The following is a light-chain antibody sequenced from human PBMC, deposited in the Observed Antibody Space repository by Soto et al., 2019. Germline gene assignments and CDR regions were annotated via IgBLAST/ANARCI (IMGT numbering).Light chain of an antibody. CDR2: GAS. Sequence: EIVLTQSPATLSLSPGDRVTLSCRASQSVSNYLSWYQQKPGQAPRLLIYGASTRATGIPARFSGSGSGTDFTLTISCLQSEDFATYYCQQYYSYPLTFGGGTKVDIK. J-gene: IGKJ4*01. CDR3: QQYYSYPLT. CDR1: QSVSNY. V-gene: IGKV3-15*01.